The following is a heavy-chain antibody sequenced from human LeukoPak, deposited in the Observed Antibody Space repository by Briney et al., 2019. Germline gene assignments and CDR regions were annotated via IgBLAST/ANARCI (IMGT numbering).Heavy chain of an antibody. Sequence: ASVKVSCKASGGTFSSYAISWVRQAPGQGLEWMGGIIPIFGTANYAQKFQGRVTITTDESTSTAYMELSSLRSEDTAVYYCATEPITYYDSSGYDAFDIWGQGTMVTVSS. J-gene: IGHJ3*02. CDR2: IIPIFGTA. V-gene: IGHV1-69*05. D-gene: IGHD3-22*01. CDR3: ATEPITYYDSSGYDAFDI. CDR1: GGTFSSYA.